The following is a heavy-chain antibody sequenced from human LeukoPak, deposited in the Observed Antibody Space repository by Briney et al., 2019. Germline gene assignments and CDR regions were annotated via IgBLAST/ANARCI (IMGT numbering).Heavy chain of an antibody. V-gene: IGHV1-8*01. J-gene: IGHJ4*02. Sequence: ASVKVSCKASGYTFISYDINWVRQATGQGLEWMGWMNPNSGNTGYARKFQGRVTMTRNTSISTAYMELSSLRSEDTAVYYCVRAVRTVPGRGYCSGGSCKSTYYFDYWGQGTLVTVSS. CDR3: VRAVRTVPGRGYCSGGSCKSTYYFDY. CDR2: MNPNSGNT. CDR1: GYTFISYD. D-gene: IGHD2-15*01.